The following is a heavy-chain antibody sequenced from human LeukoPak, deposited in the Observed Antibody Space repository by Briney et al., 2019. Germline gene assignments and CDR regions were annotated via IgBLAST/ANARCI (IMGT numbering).Heavy chain of an antibody. CDR2: IFYSGNT. D-gene: IGHD2-15*01. Sequence: SETLSLTCSVSGDSLSSYYWNWIRQPPGKGLEWIGYIFYSGNTNYNPSLKSRVTISVDTPKNQFSLNLTSVTAADTAVYYCARQQRRGGSGELDYWGQGALVTVSS. CDR1: GDSLSSYY. V-gene: IGHV4-59*08. CDR3: ARQQRRGGSGELDY. J-gene: IGHJ4*02.